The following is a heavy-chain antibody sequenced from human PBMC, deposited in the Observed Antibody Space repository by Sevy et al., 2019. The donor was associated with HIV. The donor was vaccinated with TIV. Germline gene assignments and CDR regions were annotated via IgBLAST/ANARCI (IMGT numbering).Heavy chain of an antibody. CDR2: IKEDGSTK. V-gene: IGHV3-7*01. J-gene: IGHJ4*02. CDR3: VRALLKADSL. CDR1: GFNIRTHW. D-gene: IGHD1-26*01. Sequence: GGSLRLSCAASGFNIRTHWMLWVRQAPGKGREWVANIKEDGSTKYYLDSVKGRFTISRDNAENSVFLQMNSLRVEDTAVYYCVRALLKADSLWGQGTLVTVSS.